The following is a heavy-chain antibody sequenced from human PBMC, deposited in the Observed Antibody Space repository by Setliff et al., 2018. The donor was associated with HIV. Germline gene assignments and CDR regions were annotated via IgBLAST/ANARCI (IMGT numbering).Heavy chain of an antibody. Sequence: KASETLSLTCAVSGYSISSGYYWGWIRQPPGKGLEWIGSIYHSGSTYYNPSLKSRVTISVDTSKNQFSLKLSSVTAADTAVYYCARHGPELLWFGGSWFDPWGQGTLVTVSS. CDR3: ARHGPELLWFGGSWFDP. D-gene: IGHD3-10*01. CDR1: GYSISSGYY. J-gene: IGHJ5*02. CDR2: IYHSGST. V-gene: IGHV4-38-2*01.